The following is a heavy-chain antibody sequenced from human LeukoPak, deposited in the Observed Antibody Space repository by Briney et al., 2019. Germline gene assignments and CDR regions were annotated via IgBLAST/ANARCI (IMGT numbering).Heavy chain of an antibody. J-gene: IGHJ4*02. V-gene: IGHV3-48*03. CDR1: GFTFSSYE. CDR3: ARERNYIAFDY. Sequence: GGSLRLSCAASGFTFSSYEMNWVRQAPGKGLEWVSYISSSGSTIYYADSVKGRFTISRDNAENSLYLQMNSLRAEDTAVYYCARERNYIAFDYWGQGTLVTVSS. CDR2: ISSSGSTI. D-gene: IGHD1-7*01.